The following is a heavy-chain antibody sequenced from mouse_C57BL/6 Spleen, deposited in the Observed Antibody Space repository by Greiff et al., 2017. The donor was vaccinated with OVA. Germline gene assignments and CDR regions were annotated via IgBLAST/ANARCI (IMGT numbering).Heavy chain of an antibody. CDR3: AREGLTTVVATNY. Sequence: QVQLQQPGAELVKPGASVKLSCKASGYTFTSYWMHWVKQRPGRGLEWIGRIAPNSGGTKYNEKFKSKATLTVDKPSSTAYMQLSSLTSEDSAVYYCAREGLTTVVATNYWGQGTTLTVSS. J-gene: IGHJ2*01. CDR1: GYTFTSYW. D-gene: IGHD1-1*01. V-gene: IGHV1-72*01. CDR2: IAPNSGGT.